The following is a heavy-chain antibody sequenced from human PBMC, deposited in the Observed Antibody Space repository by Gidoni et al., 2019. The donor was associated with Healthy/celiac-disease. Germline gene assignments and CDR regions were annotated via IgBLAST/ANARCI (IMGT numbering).Heavy chain of an antibody. Sequence: QLQLQESGPGLVKPSETLSLTCTVSGGSISSSSYYWRWIRQPPGKGLEWIGSIYYSGSTYYNPSLKSRVTISVDTSKNQFSLKLSSVTAADTAVYYCARPSYYDFWSGYYTLSGSGGMDVWGQGTTVTVSS. CDR2: IYYSGST. J-gene: IGHJ6*02. CDR3: ARPSYYDFWSGYYTLSGSGGMDV. D-gene: IGHD3-3*01. V-gene: IGHV4-39*01. CDR1: GGSISSSSYY.